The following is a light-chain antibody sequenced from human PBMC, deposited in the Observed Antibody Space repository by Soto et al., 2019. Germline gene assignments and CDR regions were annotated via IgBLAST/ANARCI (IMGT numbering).Light chain of an antibody. Sequence: DIQMTQSPSSLSASVGDRVTITCQASQDIRGYLNWYQQKPGKPPKLLIYDATNFETGVSKRFSGSGSGTHFTLTILSLQPDDIGTFYCQQYEASPITFGHGTRVDIK. CDR2: DAT. CDR1: QDIRGY. CDR3: QQYEASPIT. V-gene: IGKV1-33*01. J-gene: IGKJ5*01.